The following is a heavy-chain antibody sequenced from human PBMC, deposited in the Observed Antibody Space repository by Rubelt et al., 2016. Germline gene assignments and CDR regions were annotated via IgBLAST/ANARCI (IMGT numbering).Heavy chain of an antibody. CDR2: ISESGGST. J-gene: IGHJ4*02. CDR3: ARNDDYSNYEFDY. D-gene: IGHD4-11*01. V-gene: IGHV3-23*01. Sequence: GKGLEWVSAISESGGSTYYADSVKGRFTISRDNAKNSLYPQMNSLRDEDTAVYYCARNDDYSNYEFDYWGQGTLVTVSS.